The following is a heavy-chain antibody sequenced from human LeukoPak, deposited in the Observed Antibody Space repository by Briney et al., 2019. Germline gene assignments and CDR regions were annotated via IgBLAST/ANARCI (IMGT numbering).Heavy chain of an antibody. CDR2: IIPIFGTA. J-gene: IGHJ5*02. CDR3: AKDLVYYDTTGSARGLFDP. CDR1: GGTFSSYA. D-gene: IGHD3-22*01. Sequence: ASVKVSCKASGGTFSSYAISWVRQAPGQGLEWMGGIIPIFGTANYAQKFQGRVTITADESTSTAYMELSSLRSEDTAVYYCAKDLVYYDTTGSARGLFDPWGQGTLVTVSP. V-gene: IGHV1-69*13.